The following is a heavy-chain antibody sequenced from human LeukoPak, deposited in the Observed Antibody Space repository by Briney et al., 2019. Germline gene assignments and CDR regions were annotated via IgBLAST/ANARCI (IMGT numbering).Heavy chain of an antibody. CDR2: INPNSGGT. V-gene: IGHV1-2*02. Sequence: GASVKVSCKASGYTFTGYYMHWVRQAPGQGLEWMGWINPNSGGTNYAQKFQGRVTMTRDTSISTAYMELSRQRSDDTAVYYCALAAAGTSYYYYYGMDVWGQGTTVTVSS. CDR3: ALAAAGTSYYYYYGMDV. J-gene: IGHJ6*02. D-gene: IGHD6-13*01. CDR1: GYTFTGYY.